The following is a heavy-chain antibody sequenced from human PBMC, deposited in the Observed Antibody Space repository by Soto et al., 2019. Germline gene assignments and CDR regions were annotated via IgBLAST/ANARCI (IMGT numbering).Heavy chain of an antibody. Sequence: EVHLVETGGGLIQPGGSMRLSCAASGFTVSNNYMSWVRQAPGKGLEWVSLIYSGGSTFYADSVKGRFTISRDNSKNTLFIQMNSLRAEDTAVYFCATYTSLDYWGQGTLVTVSS. CDR3: ATYTSLDY. CDR1: GFTVSNNY. D-gene: IGHD2-2*02. J-gene: IGHJ4*02. V-gene: IGHV3-53*02. CDR2: IYSGGST.